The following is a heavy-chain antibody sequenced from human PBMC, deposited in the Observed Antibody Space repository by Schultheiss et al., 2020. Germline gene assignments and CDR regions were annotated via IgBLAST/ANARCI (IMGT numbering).Heavy chain of an antibody. V-gene: IGHV4-61*08. CDR1: GGSISSGGYY. CDR3: VRRAVRHRFDY. D-gene: IGHD1-1*01. CDR2: IYASGST. Sequence: SETLSLTCTVSGGSISSGGYYWSWIRQHPGKGLEWIGRIYASGSTNYNPSLKSRVTISVDTSKNQSSLQLSSVTAADTAVYYYVRRAVRHRFDYWGQGTLVTVSS. J-gene: IGHJ4*02.